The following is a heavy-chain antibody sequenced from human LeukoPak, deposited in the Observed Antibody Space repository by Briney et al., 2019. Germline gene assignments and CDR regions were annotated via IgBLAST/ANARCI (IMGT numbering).Heavy chain of an antibody. CDR2: IIPILGIA. Sequence: SVKVSCKASGGTFSSYAISWVRQAPGQGLEWMGRIIPILGIANYAQKFQGRVTITADKSTSTAYMELSSLRAEDTAVYYCAREIAAAGPVMDVWGQGTTVTVSS. V-gene: IGHV1-69*04. D-gene: IGHD6-13*01. J-gene: IGHJ6*02. CDR1: GGTFSSYA. CDR3: AREIAAAGPVMDV.